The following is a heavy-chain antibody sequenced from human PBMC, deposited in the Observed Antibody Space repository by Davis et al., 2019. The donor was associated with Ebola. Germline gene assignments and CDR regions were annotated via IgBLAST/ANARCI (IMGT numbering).Heavy chain of an antibody. Sequence: MPSETLSLTCTVSGGSISSYYWSWIRQPPGKGLEWIGYISHSGVTNHNPSLKSRFTISVDTSKNQFSLKLSSVTAADTAVYYCARRRYCSGGSCSPSWYFDLWGRGTLVTVSS. CDR2: ISHSGVT. D-gene: IGHD2-15*01. J-gene: IGHJ2*01. CDR3: ARRRYCSGGSCSPSWYFDL. CDR1: GGSISSYY. V-gene: IGHV4-59*08.